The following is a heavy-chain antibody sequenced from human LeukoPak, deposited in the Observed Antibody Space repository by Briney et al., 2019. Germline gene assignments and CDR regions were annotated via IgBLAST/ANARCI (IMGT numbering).Heavy chain of an antibody. CDR2: IIPIFGTA. J-gene: IGHJ4*02. V-gene: IGHV1-69*13. CDR3: VRDSGTAMAPFDY. CDR1: GGTFSSYA. Sequence: SVKVSCKASGGTFSSYAISWVRQAPGQGLEWMGGIIPIFGTANYAQKFQGRVTITADESTSTAYMELSSLRSEDTAVYYCVRDSGTAMAPFDYWGQGTLVTVSS. D-gene: IGHD5-18*01.